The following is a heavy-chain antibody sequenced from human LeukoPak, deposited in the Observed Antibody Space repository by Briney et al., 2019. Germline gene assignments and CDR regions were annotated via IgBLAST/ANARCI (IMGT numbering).Heavy chain of an antibody. J-gene: IGHJ4*02. CDR2: IYSSGST. D-gene: IGHD3-22*01. V-gene: IGHV4-4*07. Sequence: SETLSHTCTACGGSISSYYWSGIRQPVGRGLEGIGRIYSSGSTNYNPSLKGRVTMSVDTSKNQFSLKLSSVTAADTAVYYCARDQGLGVRSSGYYWTTPFDYWGQGTLVTVSS. CDR1: GGSISSYY. CDR3: ARDQGLGVRSSGYYWTTPFDY.